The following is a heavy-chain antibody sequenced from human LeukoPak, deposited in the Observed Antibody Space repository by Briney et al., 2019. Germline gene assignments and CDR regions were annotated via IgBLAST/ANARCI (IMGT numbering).Heavy chain of an antibody. D-gene: IGHD1-26*01. CDR1: GFTFSSYA. CDR2: ISGSGGST. J-gene: IGHJ5*02. CDR3: AKDPAMYSGSYPHWFDP. V-gene: IGHV3-23*01. Sequence: GGSLRLSCAASGFTFSSYAMSWVRQAPGKGLEWVSAISGSGGSTYYADSVKGRFTISRDNSKNTLYLQMNSLRAEDTAVYYCAKDPAMYSGSYPHWFDPWGQGTLVTVSS.